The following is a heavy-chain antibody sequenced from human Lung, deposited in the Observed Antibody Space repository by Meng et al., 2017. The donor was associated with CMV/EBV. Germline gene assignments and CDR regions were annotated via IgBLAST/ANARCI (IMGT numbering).Heavy chain of an antibody. CDR2: INTITGDP. V-gene: IGHV7-4-1*02. J-gene: IGHJ4*02. Sequence: QGELVQSGLGFKKPGASVTVSCKASGYTFTSHAINWARQTPGQGLEWMGWINTITGDPTYAQGFTGRFVFSLDTSVSTAYLQISSLKTDDTAVYYCARGSLEADEDPGWGQGTLVTVS. CDR3: ARGSLEADEDPG. D-gene: IGHD6-13*01. CDR1: GYTFTSHA.